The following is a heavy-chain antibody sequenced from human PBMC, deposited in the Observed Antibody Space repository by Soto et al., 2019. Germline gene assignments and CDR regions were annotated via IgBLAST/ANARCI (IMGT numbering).Heavy chain of an antibody. J-gene: IGHJ1*01. D-gene: IGHD4-17*01. V-gene: IGHV3-33*01. CDR2: IWYDESNK. Sequence: QVELVESGGGVVQPGRSLRLSCAASGFTLDTYGMHWVRQAPGTGLEWVAVIWYDESNKYFADSVKGRFTIYRDKSKNTLYLQMNSLRVEDTAVYYCARELAQYGDYGYFHHWGQGTLVTVSS. CDR3: ARELAQYGDYGYFHH. CDR1: GFTLDTYG.